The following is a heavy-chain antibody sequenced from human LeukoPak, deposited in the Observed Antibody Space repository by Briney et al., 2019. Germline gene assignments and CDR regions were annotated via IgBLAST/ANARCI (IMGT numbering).Heavy chain of an antibody. Sequence: ASVKVSCKASGYTSTGYYMHWVRQAPGQGLEWMGRINPNSGGTNYAQKFQGRVTMTRDTSISTAYMELSRLRSDDTAVYYCAREGGSGWYDFDYWGQGTLVTVSS. V-gene: IGHV1-2*06. D-gene: IGHD6-19*01. CDR3: AREGGSGWYDFDY. CDR1: GYTSTGYY. J-gene: IGHJ4*02. CDR2: INPNSGGT.